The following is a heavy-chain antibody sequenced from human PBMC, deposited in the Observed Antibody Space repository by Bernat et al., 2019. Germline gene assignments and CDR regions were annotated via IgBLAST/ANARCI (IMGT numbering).Heavy chain of an antibody. J-gene: IGHJ4*02. V-gene: IGHV4-59*12. D-gene: IGHD2-2*01. Sequence: QVQLQESGPGLVKPSETLSLTCTVSGGSISSYYWSWIRQPPGKGLEWIGYIYYSGSTNYNPSLKSRVTLSVDTSKNQFSLKLSSVTAADTAVYYCARDSQVPSVRYYFDYWGQGTLVTVSS. CDR3: ARDSQVPSVRYYFDY. CDR2: IYYSGST. CDR1: GGSISSYY.